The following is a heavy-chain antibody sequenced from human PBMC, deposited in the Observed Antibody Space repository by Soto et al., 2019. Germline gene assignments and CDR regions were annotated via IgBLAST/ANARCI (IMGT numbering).Heavy chain of an antibody. CDR1: GCSISSYY. J-gene: IGHJ4*02. CDR3: ARERQWEPLPY. Sequence: PSETLSLTCTVSGCSISSYYWSWIRQPPGKGLQWIGYIYYDGSTYYNPSLKSRITMTTDTSTGTAYMELRSLRSDDTAVYFCARERQWEPLPYWGQGTPVTVSS. V-gene: IGHV4-59*01. CDR2: IYYDGST. D-gene: IGHD1-26*01.